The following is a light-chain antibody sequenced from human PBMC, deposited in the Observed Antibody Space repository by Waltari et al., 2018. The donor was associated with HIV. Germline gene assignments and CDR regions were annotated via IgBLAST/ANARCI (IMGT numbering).Light chain of an antibody. CDR1: SLRSYY. CDR2: GKN. J-gene: IGLJ2*01. V-gene: IGLV3-19*01. CDR3: NSRDRSDDCVL. Sequence: SSELTQDPAVSVALGQTARITCHGDSLRSYYASWYQQKPGRAPLLVIYGKNNRPSGIPDRFSASRSGNTTSLTVTGAQAEDEADYYCNSRDRSDDCVLFGGGTKLTVL.